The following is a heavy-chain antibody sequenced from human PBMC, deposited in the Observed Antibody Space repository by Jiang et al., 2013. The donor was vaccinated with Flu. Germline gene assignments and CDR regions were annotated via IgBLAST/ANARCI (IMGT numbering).Heavy chain of an antibody. J-gene: IGHJ4*02. CDR1: GFSLSTSGMR. V-gene: IGHV2-70*04. Sequence: KPTQTLTLTCTFSGFSLSTSGMRVSWLRQPPGKALEWLARIDWDDDKFYSTSLKTRLTISKDTSKNQVVLTMTNMDPVDTGTYYCARDSRSGWYGGYSDYWGQGILVTVSS. D-gene: IGHD6-19*01. CDR2: IDWDDDK. CDR3: ARDSRSGWYGGYSDY.